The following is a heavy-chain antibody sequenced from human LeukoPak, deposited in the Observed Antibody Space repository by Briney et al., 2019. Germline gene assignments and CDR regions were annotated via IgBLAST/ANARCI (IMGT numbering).Heavy chain of an antibody. V-gene: IGHV3-23*01. D-gene: IGHD6-6*01. CDR1: GFTFSSFA. J-gene: IGHJ5*02. CDR2: ISGSGSST. CDR3: AKVIGARPFDP. Sequence: GGSLRLSCTASGFTFSSFAMTWVRQAPGKGLEWVSVISGSGSSTYYADSVKGRFSISRDNSKNTVYLQVNSLRVEDTAIYYCAKVIGARPFDPWGQGTLDTVSS.